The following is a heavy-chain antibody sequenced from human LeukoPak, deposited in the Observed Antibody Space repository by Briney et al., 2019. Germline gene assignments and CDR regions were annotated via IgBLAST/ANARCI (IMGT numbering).Heavy chain of an antibody. CDR3: AKDRVPGDYYYSMDV. CDR2: IRSTGNGYAT. CDR1: GFTFSGSA. D-gene: IGHD2-2*01. J-gene: IGHJ6*03. V-gene: IGHV3-73*01. Sequence: GGSLRLSCAASGFTFSGSALHWVRQASGKGLEWVGRIRSTGNGYATAYAASVKGRFTISRDKSKNTLYLQMNSVRAEDTAVYYCAKDRVPGDYYYSMDVWGKGTTVTISS.